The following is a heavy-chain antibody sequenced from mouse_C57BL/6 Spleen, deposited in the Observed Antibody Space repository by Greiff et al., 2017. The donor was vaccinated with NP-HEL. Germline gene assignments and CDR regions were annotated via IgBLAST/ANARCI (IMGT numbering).Heavy chain of an antibody. CDR3: ARLDYGSSYDWYFDV. Sequence: VKLMESGAELARPGASVKMSCKASGYTFTSYTMHWVKQRPGQGLEWIGYINPSSGYTKYNQKFKDKATLTADKSSSTAYMQLSSLTSEDSAVYYCARLDYGSSYDWYFDVWGTGTTVTVSS. CDR2: INPSSGYT. CDR1: GYTFTSYT. J-gene: IGHJ1*03. D-gene: IGHD1-1*01. V-gene: IGHV1-4*01.